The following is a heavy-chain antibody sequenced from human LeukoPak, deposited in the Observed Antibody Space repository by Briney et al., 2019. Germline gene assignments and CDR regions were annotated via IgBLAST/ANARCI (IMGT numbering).Heavy chain of an antibody. V-gene: IGHV1-3*01. CDR1: GYTFTSYA. CDR3: ARDRQYSSLGYFDY. D-gene: IGHD6-13*01. Sequence: ASVKVSCTASGYTFTSYAMHWVRQAPGQRLEWMGWINAGNGNTKYSQKFQGRVTITRDTSTTTVYMELSSLRSEDTAAYYCARDRQYSSLGYFDYWGHGTLVPVSS. CDR2: INAGNGNT. J-gene: IGHJ4*01.